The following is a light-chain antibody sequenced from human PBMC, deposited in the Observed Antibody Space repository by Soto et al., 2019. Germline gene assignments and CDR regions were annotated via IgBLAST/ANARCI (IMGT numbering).Light chain of an antibody. CDR3: CSYAGSDIFAV. CDR1: SSDIGSYER. CDR2: EDY. V-gene: IGLV2-23*01. Sequence: QSALTQPASVSGSPGQSITISCTGTSSDIGSYERVSWYQRHPGKAPKLMIYEDYRRPSGISNRFSGSKSGNTASLTISGLQVEDGADYSCCSYAGSDIFAVSGGGTKVPAL. J-gene: IGLJ7*02.